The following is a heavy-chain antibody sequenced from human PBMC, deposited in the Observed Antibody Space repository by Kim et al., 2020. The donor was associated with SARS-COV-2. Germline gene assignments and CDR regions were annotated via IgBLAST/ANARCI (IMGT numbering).Heavy chain of an antibody. Sequence: SETLSLTCTVSGGSISSYYWSWIRQPPGKGLEWIGYIYYSGSTNYNPSLKSRVTISVDTSKNQFSLKLSSVTAADTAVYYCAALKGWLLYMGGYFDYWGQGTLVTVSS. CDR2: IYYSGST. V-gene: IGHV4-59*13. D-gene: IGHD3-3*01. CDR1: GGSISSYY. J-gene: IGHJ4*02. CDR3: AALKGWLLYMGGYFDY.